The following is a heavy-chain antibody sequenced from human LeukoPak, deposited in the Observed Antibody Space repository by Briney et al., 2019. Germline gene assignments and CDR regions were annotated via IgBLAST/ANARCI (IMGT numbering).Heavy chain of an antibody. V-gene: IGHV3-30*03. CDR2: ISKDGGFK. D-gene: IGHD6-19*01. Sequence: GGSLRLSCAASGFTLSSYNLHWVRQAPGKGLEWVAVISKDGGFKYYADSVKGRFTISRDNSKNTFYLQMNSLIIEDTAVYYCTREEYSSFWSTAGAFDIWGQGTMVTVSS. J-gene: IGHJ3*02. CDR1: GFTLSSYN. CDR3: TREEYSSFWSTAGAFDI.